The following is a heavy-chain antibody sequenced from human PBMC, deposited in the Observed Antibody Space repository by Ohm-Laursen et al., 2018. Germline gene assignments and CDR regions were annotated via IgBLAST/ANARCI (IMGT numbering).Heavy chain of an antibody. CDR1: GFTVSSNY. V-gene: IGHV3-66*01. D-gene: IGHD5-18*01. CDR3: GRDELEYSYEYY. CDR2: IYSGGRT. J-gene: IGHJ4*02. Sequence: SLRLSCAASGFTVSSNYMTWVRQAPGKGLEWVSIIYSGGRTYYADSVKGRFTISRDNSKNTVYLQMNSLRAEGTAVYYCGRDELEYSYEYYWGQGTLVTVSS.